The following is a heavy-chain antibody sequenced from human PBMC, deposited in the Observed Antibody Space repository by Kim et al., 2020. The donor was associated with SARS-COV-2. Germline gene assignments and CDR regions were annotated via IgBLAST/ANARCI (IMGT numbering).Heavy chain of an antibody. Sequence: SETLSLTCTVSGGSISSSHYYWGWIRQPPGRGLEWIGSIFYSGTTYYNPSLKSRATISLDTSKNQFSLKLSSVTAADTAVYYCARHPAMATVTFDYWGQGTLVTVSS. V-gene: IGHV4-39*01. D-gene: IGHD4-17*01. J-gene: IGHJ4*02. CDR3: ARHPAMATVTFDY. CDR1: GGSISSSHYY. CDR2: IFYSGTT.